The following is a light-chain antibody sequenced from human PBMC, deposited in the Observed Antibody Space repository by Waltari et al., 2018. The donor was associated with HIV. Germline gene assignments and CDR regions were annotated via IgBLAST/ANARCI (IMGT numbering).Light chain of an antibody. J-gene: IGLJ2*01. CDR1: SRDIGGYNY. CDR3: SSYAPTNNFYVL. CDR2: EVT. Sequence: QSALTQPPSASGSPGQSVTISCTGTSRDIGGYNYVSWYQQHPGKAPKLIMTEVTKRPSGVPGRFSGSKSGNTASLTGSGLQAEDEAHYYCSSYAPTNNFYVLFGGGTALTVL. V-gene: IGLV2-8*01.